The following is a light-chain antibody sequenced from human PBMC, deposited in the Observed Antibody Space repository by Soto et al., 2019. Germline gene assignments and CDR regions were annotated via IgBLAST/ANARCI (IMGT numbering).Light chain of an antibody. Sequence: QSVLTQPPSASGTPGQRVSISCSGSSSNIGSNAVSWYQHFPGTAPKVLISNNTSRPSGVPGRFSGSRSATSASLAITGLQSEDEADYYCQSFDSSLTAPILGVGTKLTVL. CDR1: SSNIGSNA. J-gene: IGLJ2*01. CDR3: QSFDSSLTAPI. V-gene: IGLV1-44*01. CDR2: NNT.